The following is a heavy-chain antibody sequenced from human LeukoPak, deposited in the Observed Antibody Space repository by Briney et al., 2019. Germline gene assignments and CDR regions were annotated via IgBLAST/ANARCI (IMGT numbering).Heavy chain of an antibody. V-gene: IGHV3-23*01. CDR1: GFTFSSYA. J-gene: IGHJ4*02. D-gene: IGHD3-3*01. CDR2: ISGSGGST. Sequence: GGSLRPSCAASGFTFSSYAMSWVRQAPGKGLEWVSAISGSGGSTYYADSVKGRFTISRDNSKNTLYLQTNSLRAEDTAVYYCAKGMVDYDFWSGPFDYWGQGTLVTVSS. CDR3: AKGMVDYDFWSGPFDY.